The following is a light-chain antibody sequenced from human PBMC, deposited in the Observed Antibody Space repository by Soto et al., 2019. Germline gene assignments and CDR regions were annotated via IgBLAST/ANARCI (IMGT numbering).Light chain of an antibody. Sequence: QSALTQPASVSGSPGQSITISCTGTSSDVGSHNLVSWYQQHPGKAPKLMIYEGSKRPSGVSNRFSGSKSGNTASLTISGLPDEDEDDYYCSSSAGSSTLLFGGGTKLTVL. V-gene: IGLV2-23*01. CDR1: SSDVGSHNL. CDR3: SSSAGSSTLL. J-gene: IGLJ2*01. CDR2: EGS.